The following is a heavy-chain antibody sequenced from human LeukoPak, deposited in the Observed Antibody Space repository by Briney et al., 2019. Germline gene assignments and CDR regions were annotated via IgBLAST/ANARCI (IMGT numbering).Heavy chain of an antibody. D-gene: IGHD3-22*01. CDR2: INSDGSST. CDR1: GFTFSSYW. J-gene: IGHJ4*02. Sequence: GGSLRLSCAASGFTFSSYWMHWVRQAPGKGLVWVSRINSDGSSTSYADSVKGRFTISRDNAKNTLYLQMNSLRAEDTAAYYCARVLEWLYYYDSSGYSHWGQGTLVTVSS. CDR3: ARVLEWLYYYDSSGYSH. V-gene: IGHV3-74*01.